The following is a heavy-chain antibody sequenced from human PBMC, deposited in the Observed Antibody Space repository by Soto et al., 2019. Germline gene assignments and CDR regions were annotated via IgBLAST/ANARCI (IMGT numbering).Heavy chain of an antibody. D-gene: IGHD3-3*01. V-gene: IGHV4-34*01. CDR2: INHSGST. J-gene: IGHJ6*02. CDR1: GGSFSGYY. Sequence: SETLSLTCAVYGGSFSGYYWSWIRQPPGKGLEWIGEINHSGSTNYNPSLKSRVTISVDTSKNQFSLKLSSVTAADTAVYYCERARTLYYDFWSGYRQSGMDVWGQGTTVTVSS. CDR3: ERARTLYYDFWSGYRQSGMDV.